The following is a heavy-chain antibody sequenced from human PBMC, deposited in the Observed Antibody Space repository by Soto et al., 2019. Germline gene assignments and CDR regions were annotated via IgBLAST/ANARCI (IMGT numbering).Heavy chain of an antibody. J-gene: IGHJ6*03. V-gene: IGHV2-5*02. CDR3: AHSPLPWYYYYMDV. D-gene: IGHD1-26*01. CDR2: IYWDDDK. Sequence: SGPTLVNPTQTLTLTCTFSGFSLSTSGVGVGWIRQPPGKALEWLALIYWDDDKRYSPSLKNRLTITKDTSKNQVVLTMTNMDPVDTATYYCAHSPLPWYYYYMDVWGKGTTVTVSS. CDR1: GFSLSTSGVG.